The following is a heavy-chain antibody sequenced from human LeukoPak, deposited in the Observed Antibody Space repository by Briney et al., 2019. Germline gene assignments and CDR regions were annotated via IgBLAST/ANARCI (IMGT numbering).Heavy chain of an antibody. CDR3: TRVDFYYYYMDF. J-gene: IGHJ6*03. CDR2: IYPRDSHT. V-gene: IGHV5-51*01. CDR1: GYSFTDYW. Sequence: GESLKISCTASGYSFTDYWIGWVRPMRGKGLDWMGIIYPRDSHTIYSPSFQAQVTVSADKSITTAYLQWSSLKASDTAIYYCTRVDFYYYYMDFWGKGTTVSVSS.